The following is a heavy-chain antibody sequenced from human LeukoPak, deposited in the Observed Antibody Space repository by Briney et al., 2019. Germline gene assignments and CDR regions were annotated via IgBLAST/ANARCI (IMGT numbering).Heavy chain of an antibody. CDR3: ARRYSSSWYPFDY. CDR2: INHSGST. V-gene: IGHV4-34*01. J-gene: IGHJ4*02. Sequence: SETLSLTCAVYGGSFSGYYWSWIRQPPGKGLEWIGEINHSGSTNYNPSLKSRVTISVDTSKNQFSLKLSSVTAADTAVYYCARRYSSSWYPFDYWGQGTLVTVSS. D-gene: IGHD6-13*01. CDR1: GGSFSGYY.